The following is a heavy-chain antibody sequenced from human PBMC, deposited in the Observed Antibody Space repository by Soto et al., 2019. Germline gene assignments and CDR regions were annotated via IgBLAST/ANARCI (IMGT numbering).Heavy chain of an antibody. CDR1: GFTFSTYS. J-gene: IGHJ4*02. V-gene: IGHV3-21*01. CDR3: AREGGYCNGGGCRYFDY. Sequence: EVLLVESGGGLVKPGGSPRLSCAASGFTFSTYSMNWVRQAPGKGLEWVSSINTASYIYYADSVKGRFTISRDDAKNSLYLQMNSLRAEDTAVYYCAREGGYCNGGGCRYFDYWGQGTLVTVSS. CDR2: INTASYI. D-gene: IGHD2-15*01.